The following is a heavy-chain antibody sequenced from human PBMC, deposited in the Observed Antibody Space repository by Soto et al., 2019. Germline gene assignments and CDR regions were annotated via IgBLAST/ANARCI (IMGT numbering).Heavy chain of an antibody. J-gene: IGHJ4*02. CDR1: GGSISSCY. CDR2: MHNSGST. CDR3: ARGHYDFWSGYFATIDY. Sequence: SETLSLTCTVSGGSISSCYWSWIRQPPGKGLEWIGYMHNSGSTKYNPSLKSRVTISADTSKNQFSLKLSSVTAADSAVYYCARGHYDFWSGYFATIDYWGQGTLVTVSS. V-gene: IGHV4-59*08. D-gene: IGHD3-3*01.